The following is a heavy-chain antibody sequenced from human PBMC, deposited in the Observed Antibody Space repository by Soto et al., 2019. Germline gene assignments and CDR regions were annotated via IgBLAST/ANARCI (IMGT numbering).Heavy chain of an antibody. CDR1: GFTFSSYG. D-gene: IGHD2-21*02. J-gene: IGHJ6*02. CDR3: AKGGDPHYYYGMDV. CDR2: ISYDGSNK. Sequence: GGSLRLSCAASGFTFSSYGMHWVRQAPGKGLEWVAVISYDGSNKYYADSVKGRFTISRDNSKNTLYLQMNSLRAEDTAVYYCAKGGDPHYYYGMDVWGQGTTVTVSS. V-gene: IGHV3-30*18.